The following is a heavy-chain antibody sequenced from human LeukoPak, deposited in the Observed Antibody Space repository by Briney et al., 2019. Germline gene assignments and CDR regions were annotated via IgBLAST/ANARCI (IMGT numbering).Heavy chain of an antibody. CDR1: GDSISSYY. Sequence: SETLSLTCTVSGDSISSYYWSWIRQPPGKGLEWIAYFHYSGSATYNPSLKSRVTISMDTSKNQFSLKLSSVTAADTAVYYCARVGATLTTAYFDSWGQGTLVTVSS. CDR3: ARVGATLTTAYFDS. V-gene: IGHV4-59*12. D-gene: IGHD4-17*01. CDR2: FHYSGSA. J-gene: IGHJ4*02.